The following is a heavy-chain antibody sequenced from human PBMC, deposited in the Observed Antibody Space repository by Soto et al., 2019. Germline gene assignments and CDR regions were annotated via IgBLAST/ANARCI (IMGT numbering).Heavy chain of an antibody. CDR1: GFTFRSYA. Sequence: WGSLRLSCAASGFTFRSYAMSWVRQAQGQGLEWVSAIIGSGGSTYYADSVKGRFTISRDNSKNTLYLQMNSLRADDPAGNYCAKVMVKNWFDPWGQETLVTVSS. D-gene: IGHD5-18*01. V-gene: IGHV3-23*01. CDR2: IIGSGGST. J-gene: IGHJ5*02. CDR3: AKVMVKNWFDP.